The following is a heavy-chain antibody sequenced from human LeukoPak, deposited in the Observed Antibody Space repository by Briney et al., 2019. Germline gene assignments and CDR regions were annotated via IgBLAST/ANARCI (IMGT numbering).Heavy chain of an antibody. CDR3: AKEEINWDAVRYFDY. CDR1: GFTFSSYA. D-gene: IGHD1-20*01. CDR2: ISASAAIT. V-gene: IGHV3-23*01. Sequence: PGGSLRLSCAASGFTFSSYAMSWVRQAPGKGPEWVSGISASAAITYYADSVKGRLTISRDNSKNTLYLQMNSLRAEDKAVYYCAKEEINWDAVRYFDYWGQGALVTVSS. J-gene: IGHJ4*02.